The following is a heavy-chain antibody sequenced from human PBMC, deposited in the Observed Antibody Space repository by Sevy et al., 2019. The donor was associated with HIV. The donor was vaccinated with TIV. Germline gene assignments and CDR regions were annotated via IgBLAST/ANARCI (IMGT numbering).Heavy chain of an antibody. CDR3: ASTCSGGSCYYDY. CDR2: ISSSSSYI. J-gene: IGHJ4*02. V-gene: IGHV3-21*01. CDR1: GFTFSSYS. Sequence: GGSLRLSCAASGFTFSSYSMNWVRQAPGKGLEWVSSISSSSSYIYYADSVKGRFTISRDNAKISLYLQMNSLRAEDTAVYYCASTCSGGSCYYDYWGQGTLVTVSS. D-gene: IGHD2-15*01.